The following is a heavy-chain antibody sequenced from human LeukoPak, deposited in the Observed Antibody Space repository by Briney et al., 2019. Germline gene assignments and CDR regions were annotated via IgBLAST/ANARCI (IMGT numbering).Heavy chain of an antibody. J-gene: IGHJ4*02. CDR3: ARISSDWPHCYFDS. Sequence: SETLSLTCTVSGGSISSSSYYWGWIRQPPGKGLEWIGSIYYSGSTYYNPSLKSRVTISVDTSKNQFSLKLSSLTAADTAVYYCARISSDWPHCYFDSWGLGALVTVSS. D-gene: IGHD6-19*01. CDR2: IYYSGST. V-gene: IGHV4-39*07. CDR1: GGSISSSSYY.